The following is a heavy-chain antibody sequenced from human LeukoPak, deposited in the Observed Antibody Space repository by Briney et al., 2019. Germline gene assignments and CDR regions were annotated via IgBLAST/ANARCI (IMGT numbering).Heavy chain of an antibody. CDR2: IYSGGST. CDR1: GFTVSSNY. V-gene: IGHV3-53*01. CDR3: ANMVRGVITYFDY. D-gene: IGHD3-10*01. J-gene: IGHJ4*02. Sequence: GGSLRLSCAASGFTVSSNYMSWVRQAPGKGLEWVSVIYSGGSTYYADSVKGRFTTSRDNSKNTLYLQMNSLRAEDTAVYYCANMVRGVITYFDYWGQGTLVTVSS.